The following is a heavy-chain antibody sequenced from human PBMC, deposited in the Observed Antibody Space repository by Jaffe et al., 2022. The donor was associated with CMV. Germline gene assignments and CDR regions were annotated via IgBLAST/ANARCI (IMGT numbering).Heavy chain of an antibody. J-gene: IGHJ3*02. CDR1: GGTFSSYA. CDR3: ARVVVVTATPDDAFDI. CDR2: IIPIFGTA. Sequence: QVQLVQSGAEVKKPGSSVKVSCKASGGTFSSYAISWVRQAPGQGLEWMGGIIPIFGTANYAQKFQGRVTITADESTSTAYMELSSLRSEDTAVYYCARVVVVTATPDDAFDIWGQGTMVTVSS. D-gene: IGHD2-21*02. V-gene: IGHV1-69*01.